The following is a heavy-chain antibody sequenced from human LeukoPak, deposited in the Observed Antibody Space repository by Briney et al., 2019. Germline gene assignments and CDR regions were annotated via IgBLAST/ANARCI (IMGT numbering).Heavy chain of an antibody. J-gene: IGHJ4*02. V-gene: IGHV4-34*01. D-gene: IGHD5-12*01. Sequence: SETLSLTCAVYGGSFSGYYWSWLRQPPGKGLEWIGEINHSGSTNYNPSLKSRVTISVDTSKNQFSLKLSSVTAADTAVYYCAREGNSGYDYFDYWGQGSLVTVSS. CDR2: INHSGST. CDR3: AREGNSGYDYFDY. CDR1: GGSFSGYY.